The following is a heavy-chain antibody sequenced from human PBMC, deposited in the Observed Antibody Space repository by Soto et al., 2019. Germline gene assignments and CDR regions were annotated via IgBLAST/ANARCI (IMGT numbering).Heavy chain of an antibody. V-gene: IGHV1-69*13. J-gene: IGHJ4*02. CDR2: IIPIFGTA. CDR1: GGTFSSYA. Sequence: ASVKVSCKASGGTFSSYAISWVLQAPGQGLEWMGGIIPIFGTANYAQKFQGRVTITADESTSTAYMELSSLRSEDTAVYYCASRYSSGWYGVGDYWGQGTLVTVSS. CDR3: ASRYSSGWYGVGDY. D-gene: IGHD6-19*01.